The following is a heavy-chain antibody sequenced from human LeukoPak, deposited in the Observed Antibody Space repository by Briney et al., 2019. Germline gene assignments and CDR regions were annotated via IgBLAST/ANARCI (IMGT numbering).Heavy chain of an antibody. V-gene: IGHV3-48*03. CDR2: ISSSGSTI. D-gene: IGHD2/OR15-2a*01. J-gene: IGHJ6*02. CDR3: ARDSMHVQPTYYYYFYGMDV. CDR1: GFTFSSYE. Sequence: LPGGSLRLSCAASGFTFSSYEMNWVRQAPGKGLEWVSYISSSGSTIYYADSVKGRFTISRDNAKNSLYLQMNSLRAEDTAVYYCARDSMHVQPTYYYYFYGMDVWGQGTTVTVSS.